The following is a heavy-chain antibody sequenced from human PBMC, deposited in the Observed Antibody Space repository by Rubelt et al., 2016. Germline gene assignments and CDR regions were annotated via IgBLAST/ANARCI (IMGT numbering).Heavy chain of an antibody. J-gene: IGHJ4*02. V-gene: IGHV3-33*01. CDR2: IWYDGSNK. D-gene: IGHD1-26*01. Sequence: QVQLVESGGGVVQPGRSLRLSCAASGFTFSSYGMHWVRQAPGKGLEWVAVIWYDGSNKYYADPVKGRFTISRDNSKNTLYLQMNSLGAEDTAVYYCAGAGSGGGSYFLPTTFDYWGQGTLVTVSS. CDR1: GFTFSSYG. CDR3: AGAGSGGGSYFLPTTFDY.